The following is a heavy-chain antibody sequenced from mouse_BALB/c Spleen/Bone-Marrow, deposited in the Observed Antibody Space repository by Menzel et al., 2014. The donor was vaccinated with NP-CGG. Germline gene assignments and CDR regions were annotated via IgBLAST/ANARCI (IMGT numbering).Heavy chain of an antibody. V-gene: IGHV5-17*02. J-gene: IGHJ2*01. CDR3: VRSGSSSGYFDY. CDR1: GFTFSSFG. D-gene: IGHD1-1*01. CDR2: ISSGSSTI. Sequence: EVQVVESGGGLVQPGGSRKLSCAASGFTFSSFGMHWVHQAPEKGLEWVAYISSGSSTIYYGDTVMGRFTISRDNPKNTLFLQMTSLRSEDTATYYCVRSGSSSGYFDYWGQGTTLTVSS.